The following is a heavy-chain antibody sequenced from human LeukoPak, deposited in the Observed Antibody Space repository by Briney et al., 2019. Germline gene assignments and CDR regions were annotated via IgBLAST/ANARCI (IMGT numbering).Heavy chain of an antibody. V-gene: IGHV3-21*01. Sequence: GGSLRLSCAASGFTFSNSAMNWVRQVPGKGLEWVSSIDYDSSHIYYAASVRGRFTISRDNARNSVYLQMNSLRVEDTAAYYCARDPLRYLRVGHYDYWGQGTLVAVSS. CDR2: IDYDSSHI. D-gene: IGHD3-9*01. CDR1: GFTFSNSA. CDR3: ARDPLRYLRVGHYDY. J-gene: IGHJ4*02.